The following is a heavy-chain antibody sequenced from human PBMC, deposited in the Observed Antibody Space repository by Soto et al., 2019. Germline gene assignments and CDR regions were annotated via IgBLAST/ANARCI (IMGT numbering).Heavy chain of an antibody. CDR2: ISNTGSII. Sequence: GGSLRLSCVASGFTFSSYEINWVRQAPGKGLELVSYISNTGSIIYYADSVKGRFTISRDNAKNSLSLQMNSLRAEDTAVYYCARVDYYYYYGMDVWGQGTTVTVSS. V-gene: IGHV3-48*03. J-gene: IGHJ6*02. CDR3: ARVDYYYYYGMDV. CDR1: GFTFSSYE.